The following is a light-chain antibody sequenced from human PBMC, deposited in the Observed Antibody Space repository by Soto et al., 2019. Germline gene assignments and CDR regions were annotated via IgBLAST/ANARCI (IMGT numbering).Light chain of an antibody. CDR3: QQYDNRLFT. J-gene: IGKJ3*01. Sequence: DIQMTQSPSSLSASVGDRVTITCQASQVISNSLNWYQQKPGKAPKLLIYGASTLETGVPSRFSGCGSGTDFTFTISSLRPEDTATYYCQQYDNRLFTFGPWSTVDIK. CDR2: GAS. CDR1: QVISNS. V-gene: IGKV1-33*01.